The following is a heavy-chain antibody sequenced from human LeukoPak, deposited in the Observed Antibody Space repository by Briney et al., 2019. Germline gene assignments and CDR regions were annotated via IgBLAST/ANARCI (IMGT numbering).Heavy chain of an antibody. CDR1: GFTFSSYS. D-gene: IGHD2-2*01. J-gene: IGHJ4*02. Sequence: GGSLRLSCAASGFTFSSYSMNWVRQAPGKGLEWVSYISSSSSTIYYADSVKGRFTISRDNAKNSLYLQMNSLRAEDTAVYYFAREGYCSSTSCYYFDYWGQGTLVTVSS. CDR3: AREGYCSSTSCYYFDY. CDR2: ISSSSSTI. V-gene: IGHV3-48*01.